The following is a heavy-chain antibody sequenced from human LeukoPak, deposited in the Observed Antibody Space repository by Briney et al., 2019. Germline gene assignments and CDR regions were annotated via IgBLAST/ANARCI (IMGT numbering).Heavy chain of an antibody. CDR3: AKAPHDYGGNFDY. Sequence: GRSLRLSCAASGFTFSSYGMHWVRQAPGKGLEWVAVIWYDGSNEYYADSVKGRFTISRDNSKNTLSLQMNSLRAEDTAVYYCAKAPHDYGGNFDYWGQGTLVTVSS. V-gene: IGHV3-33*06. D-gene: IGHD4-23*01. CDR1: GFTFSSYG. CDR2: IWYDGSNE. J-gene: IGHJ4*02.